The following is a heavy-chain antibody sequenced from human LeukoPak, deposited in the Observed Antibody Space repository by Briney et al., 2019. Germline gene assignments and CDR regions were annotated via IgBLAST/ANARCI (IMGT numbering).Heavy chain of an antibody. CDR2: FRSDGSDT. CDR1: GFTLSSGYW. Sequence: PGGSLRLSCAASGFTLSSGYWMHWVRQVPRKGLVWVSRFRSDGSDTTYADSVKGRFTISRDNAKNTLYLQMNSLRDDDTAVYYCSKSDWFDPWGQGTLVTVSS. V-gene: IGHV3-74*01. CDR3: SKSDWFDP. J-gene: IGHJ5*02.